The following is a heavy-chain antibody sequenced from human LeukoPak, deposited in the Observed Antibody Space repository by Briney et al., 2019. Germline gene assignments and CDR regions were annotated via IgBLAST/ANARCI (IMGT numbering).Heavy chain of an antibody. J-gene: IGHJ5*02. CDR2: IYYTGTS. D-gene: IGHD5-24*01. CDR1: GGSITSDTFY. Sequence: SETLSLTCTVSGGSITSDTFYWSWIRQPPGKGLDWIAAIYYTGTSYYNPSLRSRVSISVNTSKNQFSLRMTSVTAADTAVYYCARLSKDGDNPGWFDPWGQGTLVTVSS. V-gene: IGHV4-39*01. CDR3: ARLSKDGDNPGWFDP.